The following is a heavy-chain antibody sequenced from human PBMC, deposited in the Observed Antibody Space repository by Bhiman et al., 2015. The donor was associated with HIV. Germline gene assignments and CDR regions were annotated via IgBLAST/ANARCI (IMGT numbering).Heavy chain of an antibody. CDR2: ISTSSSYI. CDR3: ARQLRLGELSFDY. Sequence: EVQLVESGGGLVKPGGSLRLSCAASGFPFSHYTMNWVRQAPGKGLEWVSSISTSSSYIYYADSVKGRFTISRDNAKHSLYLQMNSLRAEDTAVYYCARQLRLGELSFDYWGQGTLATVSS. CDR1: GFPFSHYT. V-gene: IGHV3-21*03. J-gene: IGHJ4*02. D-gene: IGHD3-16*02.